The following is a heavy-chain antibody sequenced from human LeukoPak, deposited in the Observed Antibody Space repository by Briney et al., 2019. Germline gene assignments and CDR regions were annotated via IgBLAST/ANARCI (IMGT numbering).Heavy chain of an antibody. Sequence: GGSLRLSCEASGFPFSTFWMIWVRQPPGKGLEWVAKIQQDGSGEEYVDSVKGRFTISRDNAKNSLYLQMNSLRVEDTGVYYCSRENWYRFDPWGQGTLVTVSS. D-gene: IGHD1-1*01. CDR3: SRENWYRFDP. J-gene: IGHJ5*02. CDR2: IQQDGSGE. CDR1: GFPFSTFW. V-gene: IGHV3-7*01.